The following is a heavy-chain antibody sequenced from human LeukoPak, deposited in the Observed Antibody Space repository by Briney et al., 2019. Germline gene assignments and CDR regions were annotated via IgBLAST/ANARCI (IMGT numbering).Heavy chain of an antibody. CDR1: GFTFSSYS. J-gene: IGHJ4*02. CDR2: IYSGGST. Sequence: GGSLRLSCAASGFTFSSYSMNWVRQAPGKGPEWVSVIYSGGSTYYADSVKGRFTISRDNSKNTLYLQMNSLRAEDTAVYYCARESSGYYGYWGQGTLVTVSS. V-gene: IGHV3-66*01. CDR3: ARESSGYYGY. D-gene: IGHD3-22*01.